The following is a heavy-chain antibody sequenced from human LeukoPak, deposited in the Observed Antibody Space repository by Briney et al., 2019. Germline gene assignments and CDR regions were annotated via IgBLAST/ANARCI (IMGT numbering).Heavy chain of an antibody. J-gene: IGHJ3*02. D-gene: IGHD2-15*01. Sequence: TGGSLRLSCAASGFTFSSYSMNWVRQAPGKGLEWVSSISSSSSYIYYADSVKGRFTISRDNAKNSLYLQMNSLRAEDTAVYYCARDIVVVVAAQKAFDIWGQGTMVTVSS. V-gene: IGHV3-21*01. CDR2: ISSSSSYI. CDR1: GFTFSSYS. CDR3: ARDIVVVVAAQKAFDI.